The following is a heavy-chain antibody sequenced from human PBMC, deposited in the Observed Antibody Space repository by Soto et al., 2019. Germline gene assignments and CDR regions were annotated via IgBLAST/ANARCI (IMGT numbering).Heavy chain of an antibody. CDR1: GFTFSSYA. CDR2: ISGSGGST. V-gene: IGHV3-23*01. D-gene: IGHD3-16*02. Sequence: GGSLRLSCAASGFTFSSYAMSWVRQAPGKGLEWVSAISGSGGSTYYADSVKGRFTISRDNSKNTLYLQMNSLRAEDTAVYYCAKDDYVWGSYRPNLFDPWGQGTLVTVSS. CDR3: AKDDYVWGSYRPNLFDP. J-gene: IGHJ5*02.